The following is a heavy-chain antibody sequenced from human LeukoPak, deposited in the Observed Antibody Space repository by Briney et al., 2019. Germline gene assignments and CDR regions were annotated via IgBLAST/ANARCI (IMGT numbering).Heavy chain of an antibody. CDR1: GFTFSSYA. CDR3: AGLIVVVVAAAGGWFDP. Sequence: GGSLRLSCAASGFTFSSYAMSWVRQAPGKGLEWVSAISGSGGSTYYADSVKGRFTISRDNSKNTLYLQMNSLRAEDTAVYYCAGLIVVVVAAAGGWFDPWGQGTLVTVS. D-gene: IGHD2-15*01. CDR2: ISGSGGST. V-gene: IGHV3-23*01. J-gene: IGHJ5*02.